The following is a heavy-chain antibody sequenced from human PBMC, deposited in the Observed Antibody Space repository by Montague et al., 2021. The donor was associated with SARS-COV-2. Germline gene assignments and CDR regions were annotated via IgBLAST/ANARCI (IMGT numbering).Heavy chain of an antibody. J-gene: IGHJ4*02. CDR3: VREGRSSAYAMDY. Sequence: SETLSLTCTVSGASMSGSYWGWVRQPPGKGPEWIGNIYSSGSTHYNPSLKSRVTISVDTPKSQFSLRLTSVTAADTAVYYCVREGRSSAYAMDYWGRGTLVTVSS. V-gene: IGHV4-59*01. CDR2: IYSSGST. D-gene: IGHD3-22*01. CDR1: GASMSGSY.